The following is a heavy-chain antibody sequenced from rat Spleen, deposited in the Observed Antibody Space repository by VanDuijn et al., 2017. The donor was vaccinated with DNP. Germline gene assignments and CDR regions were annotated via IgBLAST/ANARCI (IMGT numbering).Heavy chain of an antibody. D-gene: IGHD3-1*01. CDR3: ARHRRPRWFAY. V-gene: IGHV5-17*01. Sequence: EVQLVESGGGLVRPGNSLRLSCAASGFIFSDYAMAWVRQSPKMGLEWVATIIYDGSSTFYRDSVTGRFTISRDNAKSTLYLQMDSLRSEDTATYYCARHRRPRWFAYWGQGTLVTVSS. CDR1: GFIFSDYA. CDR2: IIYDGSST. J-gene: IGHJ3*01.